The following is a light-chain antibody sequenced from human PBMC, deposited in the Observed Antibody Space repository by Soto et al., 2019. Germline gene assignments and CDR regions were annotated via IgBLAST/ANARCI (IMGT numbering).Light chain of an antibody. V-gene: IGKV1-5*01. CDR3: QQYNSYWVT. CDR1: QSISSW. Sequence: DIQMTQSPSTLSASVGDRVTITCRASQSISSWLAWYQQKQGKAPKLLIYDASSLESGVPSRFSGSGSETAFTLTISSLQPDDFATYYCQQYNSYWVTFGQGTKVEIK. CDR2: DAS. J-gene: IGKJ1*01.